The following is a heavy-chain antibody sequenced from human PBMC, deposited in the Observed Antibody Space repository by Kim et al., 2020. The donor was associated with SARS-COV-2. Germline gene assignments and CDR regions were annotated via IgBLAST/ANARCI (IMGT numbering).Heavy chain of an antibody. V-gene: IGHV4-39*01. CDR1: GGSIRNTNDY. D-gene: IGHD3-9*01. Sequence: SETLSLTCTVSGGSIRNTNDYWGWSRQPPGKGLEWIGHIYQTGSTYYRPSLKSRVSISVDTSKNQFSLKLSSVTAADTAVYFCARLPNYAIYYYYIDVWGKGTPVTVSS. J-gene: IGHJ6*03. CDR2: IYQTGST. CDR3: ARLPNYAIYYYYIDV.